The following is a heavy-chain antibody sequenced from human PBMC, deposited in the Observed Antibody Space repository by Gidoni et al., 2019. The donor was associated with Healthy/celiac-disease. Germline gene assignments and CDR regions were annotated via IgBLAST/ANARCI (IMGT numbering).Heavy chain of an antibody. CDR2: IIPIFGTA. CDR1: GGTVSSYA. V-gene: IGHV1-69*01. J-gene: IGHJ4*02. D-gene: IGHD5-18*01. Sequence: QVQLVQSGAEVKKPGSSVKVSCKASGGTVSSYAISWVRQAPGQGLAWMGGIIPIFGTANSAQKFQGRVTITADESTSTAYMELSSLRSEDTAVYYCAREGERGYSYGPMFDYWGQGTLVTVSS. CDR3: AREGERGYSYGPMFDY.